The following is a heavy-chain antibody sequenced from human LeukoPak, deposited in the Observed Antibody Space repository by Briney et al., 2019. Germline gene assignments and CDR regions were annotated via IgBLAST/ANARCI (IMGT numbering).Heavy chain of an antibody. J-gene: IGHJ2*01. CDR1: GYTFTSYG. CDR3: ARSLPQYYYDSSGYWGYFDL. Sequence: ASVKVSCTASGYTFTSYGISWVRQPPGQGLEWMGLISAYNGNTNYAQKPQGRVTTTTDTSTSTAYMELRSLRSDDTAVYYCARSLPQYYYDSSGYWGYFDLWGRGTLVTVSS. V-gene: IGHV1-18*01. D-gene: IGHD3-22*01. CDR2: ISAYNGNT.